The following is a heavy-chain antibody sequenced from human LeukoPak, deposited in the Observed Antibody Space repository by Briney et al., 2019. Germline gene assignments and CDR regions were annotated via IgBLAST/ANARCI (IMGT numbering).Heavy chain of an antibody. D-gene: IGHD2/OR15-2a*01. CDR1: GGSISSGGYY. J-gene: IGHJ3*02. CDR3: ARDSNDAFDI. V-gene: IGHV4-31*03. Sequence: PSETLSLTCTVSGGSISSGGYYWSWIRQHPGKGLEWIGYIYYSGSTYYNPSLKSRVTISVDTSKNQFSLKLSSVTAADTAVYYCARDSNDAFDIWGQGTMVTVPS. CDR2: IYYSGST.